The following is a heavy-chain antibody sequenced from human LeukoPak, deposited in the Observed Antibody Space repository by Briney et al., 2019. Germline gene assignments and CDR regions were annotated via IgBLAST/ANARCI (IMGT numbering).Heavy chain of an antibody. CDR2: ISAYNGNT. CDR3: ARADYYDSSGSDAFDI. V-gene: IGHV1-18*01. D-gene: IGHD3-22*01. J-gene: IGHJ3*02. Sequence: ASVKVSCKASGYTFTSYGISWVRQAPGQGLEWMGWISAYNGNTNYAQKLQGRVTMTTDTSTGTAYMELRSLRSDDTAVYYCARADYYDSSGSDAFDIWGQGTMVTVSS. CDR1: GYTFTSYG.